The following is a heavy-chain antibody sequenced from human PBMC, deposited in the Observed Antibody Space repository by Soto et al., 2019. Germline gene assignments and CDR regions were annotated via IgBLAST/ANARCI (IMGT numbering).Heavy chain of an antibody. V-gene: IGHV4-39*01. Sequence: PSETLSLTCTVSGGSFSSSTYYRGWIRQPPGKGLEWIGSMYSGGNTYYNPSLKSRVTVSVDTSKNHFTLKLTSVTAADTAMHYCARQPYDSTGYYYGAWGQGTLVTVSS. J-gene: IGHJ5*02. D-gene: IGHD3-22*01. CDR2: MYSGGNT. CDR3: ARQPYDSTGYYYGA. CDR1: GGSFSSSTYY.